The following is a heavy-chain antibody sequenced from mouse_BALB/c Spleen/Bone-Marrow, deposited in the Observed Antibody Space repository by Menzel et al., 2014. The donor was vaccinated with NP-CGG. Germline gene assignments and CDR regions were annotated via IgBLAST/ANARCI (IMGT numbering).Heavy chain of an antibody. Sequence: VKLMESGAELAKPGASVKMSCKASGYTFTSYWMHWVKPRPEQGLEWIGYINPSTGYTEYNQKFKDKATLTADKSSSTAYVQLSSLTSEDSAVYYCARQITTVDYAMDYWGQGASVTVSS. CDR1: GYTFTSYW. D-gene: IGHD1-1*01. V-gene: IGHV1-7*01. CDR3: ARQITTVDYAMDY. CDR2: INPSTGYT. J-gene: IGHJ4*01.